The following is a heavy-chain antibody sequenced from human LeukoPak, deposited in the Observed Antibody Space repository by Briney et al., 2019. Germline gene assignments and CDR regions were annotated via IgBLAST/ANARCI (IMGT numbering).Heavy chain of an antibody. J-gene: IGHJ4*02. CDR2: IYYSGST. CDR3: ARRYYDFWSGYSPTNYFDY. V-gene: IGHV4-39*01. D-gene: IGHD3-3*01. CDR1: GGSISSSSYY. Sequence: HSETLSLTCTVSGGSISSSSYYWGWIRQPPGKGLEWIGSIYYSGSTYYNPSLKSRVTISVDTSKNQLSLKLSSVTAADTAVYYCARRYYDFWSGYSPTNYFDYWGQGTLVTVSS.